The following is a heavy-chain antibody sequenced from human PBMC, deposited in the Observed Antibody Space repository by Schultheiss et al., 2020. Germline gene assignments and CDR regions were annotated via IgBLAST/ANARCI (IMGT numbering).Heavy chain of an antibody. Sequence: SVKVSCKASGGTFSSYAISWVRQAPGQGLEWMGGIIPIFGTANYAQKFQGRVTITADESTSTAYMELSSLRSEDTAVYYCARLTTEQRGYCGDTCYGGFDIWGQGTTVNVSS. D-gene: IGHD2-21*01. V-gene: IGHV1-69*13. CDR1: GGTFSSYA. CDR2: IIPIFGTA. J-gene: IGHJ6*02. CDR3: ARLTTEQRGYCGDTCYGGFDI.